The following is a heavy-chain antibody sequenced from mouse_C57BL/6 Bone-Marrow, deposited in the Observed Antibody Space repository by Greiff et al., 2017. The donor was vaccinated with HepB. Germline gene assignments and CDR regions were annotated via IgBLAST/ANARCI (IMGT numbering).Heavy chain of an antibody. Sequence: QVQLQQPGAELVKPGASVKMSCKASGYTFTSYWITWVKQRPGQGLEWIGDIYPGSGSTNYNEKFKSKATLTVDKSSSTAYMQLSSLTSDDSAVYYCARGTPVGPHAMDYWGQGTSVTVSS. CDR1: GYTFTSYW. CDR2: IYPGSGST. V-gene: IGHV1-55*01. D-gene: IGHD1-1*01. J-gene: IGHJ4*01. CDR3: ARGTPVGPHAMDY.